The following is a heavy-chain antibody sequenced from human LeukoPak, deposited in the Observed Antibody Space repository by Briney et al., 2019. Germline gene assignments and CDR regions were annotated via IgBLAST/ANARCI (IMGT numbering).Heavy chain of an antibody. V-gene: IGHV3-23*01. J-gene: IGHJ5*02. CDR1: GFTFSSYS. CDR3: AKNSDFDSSGLSP. D-gene: IGHD3-22*01. Sequence: GGSLRLSCAASGFTFSSYSMSWVRQAPGKGLEWVSGISASGGDTYYADSMKGRFTISRDNSKNTLYLQMNSLRPEDTAVYYCAKNSDFDSSGLSPWGQGTMVTVSS. CDR2: ISASGGDT.